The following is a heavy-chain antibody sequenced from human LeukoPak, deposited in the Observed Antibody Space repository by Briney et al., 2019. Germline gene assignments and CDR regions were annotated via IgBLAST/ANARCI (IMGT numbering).Heavy chain of an antibody. V-gene: IGHV1-69*13. Sequence: SVKVSCKASGGTFSSYAISWVRQAPGQGLEWMGGIIPIFGTANYAQKFQGRVTITADESTSTAYMELSSLRSEDTAVYYCARVPYYYGSGSYYYYYMDVWGKGTTVTISS. CDR1: GGTFSSYA. CDR3: ARVPYYYGSGSYYYYYMDV. J-gene: IGHJ6*03. D-gene: IGHD3-10*01. CDR2: IIPIFGTA.